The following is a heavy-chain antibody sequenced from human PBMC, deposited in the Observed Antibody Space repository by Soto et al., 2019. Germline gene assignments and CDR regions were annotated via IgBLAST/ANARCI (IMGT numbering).Heavy chain of an antibody. CDR2: MNPNSGNT. CDR1: GYTFTSYD. D-gene: IGHD3-3*01. CDR3: ARVYYDFWSGYSPSFDY. J-gene: IGHJ4*02. Sequence: ASVKVSCKASGYTFTSYDINWVRQATGQGLEWMGWMNPNSGNTGYAQKFQGRVTMTRNTSISTAYMELSSLRSEDTAVYYCARVYYDFWSGYSPSFDYWGQGTLVTVSS. V-gene: IGHV1-8*01.